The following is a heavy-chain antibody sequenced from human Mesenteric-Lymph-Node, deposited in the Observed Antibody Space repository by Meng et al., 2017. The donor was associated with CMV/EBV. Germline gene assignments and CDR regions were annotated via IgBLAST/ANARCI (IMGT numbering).Heavy chain of an antibody. J-gene: IGHJ4*02. V-gene: IGHV1-8*02. CDR3: AGGPSYSSGFPDC. D-gene: IGHD6-19*01. CDR2: VNTNSGNT. Sequence: QEQLVQSGAEVKKTGASVKVPCKASGYTFTSFDNNWVRQATGQGPEWMGWVNTNSGNTGYAQKFQGRVTLTRDTSISTDYMELISLRSEDTAVYYCAGGPSYSSGFPDCWGQGTLVTVSS. CDR1: GYTFTSFD.